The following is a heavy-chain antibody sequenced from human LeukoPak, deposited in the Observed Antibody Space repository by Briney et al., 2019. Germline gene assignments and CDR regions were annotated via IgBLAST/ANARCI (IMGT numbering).Heavy chain of an antibody. J-gene: IGHJ3*02. CDR2: IYYSGST. V-gene: IGHV4-39*07. Sequence: KPSETLSLTCIVSGGSISSISSNNYHWGWIRQPPGKGLEWIGSIYYSGSTYYNPSLKSRVTISVDRSKNQFSLKLSSVTAADTAVYYCARQTNLPKHDAFDIWGQGTMVTVSS. CDR3: ARQTNLPKHDAFDI. D-gene: IGHD1-14*01. CDR1: GGSISSISSNNYH.